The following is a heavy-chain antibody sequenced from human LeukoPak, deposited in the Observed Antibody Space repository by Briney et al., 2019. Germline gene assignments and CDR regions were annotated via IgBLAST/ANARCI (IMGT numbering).Heavy chain of an antibody. CDR2: ISAYNGNT. CDR3: ARDSRGYSGYDYEYFDY. CDR1: GYTFTSYG. D-gene: IGHD5-12*01. V-gene: IGHV1-18*01. J-gene: IGHJ4*02. Sequence: ASVKVSCKASGYTFTSYGISWVRQAPGQGLEWMGWISAYNGNTNYAQKLQGRVTMTTDTSTSTAYMELRSLRSDDTAVYYCARDSRGYSGYDYEYFDYWGQGTLVTVSS.